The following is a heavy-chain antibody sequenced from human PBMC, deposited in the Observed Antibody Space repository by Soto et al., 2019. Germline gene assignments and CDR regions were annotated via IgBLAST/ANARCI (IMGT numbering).Heavy chain of an antibody. CDR2: IYYSGGT. CDR1: GCSISSYY. J-gene: IGHJ4*02. D-gene: IGHD3-22*01. Sequence: PSETLSLTCTVSGCSISSYYWSWIRQPPGKGLEWIGYIYYSGGTNYNPSLKSRVIISVDTSKNQFSLKLSSVTAAGTAVYYCARDYYYDSSGYDYFDYWGQGTLVTVSS. CDR3: ARDYYYDSSGYDYFDY. V-gene: IGHV4-59*01.